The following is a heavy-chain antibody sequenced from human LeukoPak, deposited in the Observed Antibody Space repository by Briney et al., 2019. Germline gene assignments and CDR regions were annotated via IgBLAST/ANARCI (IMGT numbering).Heavy chain of an antibody. J-gene: IGHJ2*01. CDR3: ARGGSSGYSPWWYFDL. CDR1: GGSISSYY. CDR2: IYYSGST. V-gene: IGHV4-59*01. D-gene: IGHD3-22*01. Sequence: PSETLSLTCTVSGGSISSYYWSWIRRPPGKGLEWIGYIYYSGSTNYNPSLKSRVTISVDTSKNQFSLKLSSVTAADTAVYYCARGGSSGYSPWWYFDLWGRGTLVTVSS.